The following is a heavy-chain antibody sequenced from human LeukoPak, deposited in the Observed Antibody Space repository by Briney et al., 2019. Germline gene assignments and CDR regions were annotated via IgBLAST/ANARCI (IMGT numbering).Heavy chain of an antibody. J-gene: IGHJ5*02. CDR1: GGSISSGDYY. Sequence: SETLSLTCTVSGGSISSGDYYWSWIRQPPGKGLEWIWFIYYSGSTSYNPSLKSRVTISLDTSKNYFSLKLTSVTAADTAMYYCARGDYYDSSGYYYHWGQGTLVTVSS. V-gene: IGHV4-30-4*08. D-gene: IGHD3-22*01. CDR2: IYYSGST. CDR3: ARGDYYDSSGYYYH.